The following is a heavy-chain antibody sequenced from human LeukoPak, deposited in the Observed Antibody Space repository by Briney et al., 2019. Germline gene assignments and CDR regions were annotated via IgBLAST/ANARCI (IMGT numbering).Heavy chain of an antibody. D-gene: IGHD6-13*01. V-gene: IGHV3-30-3*01. Sequence: TGRSLRLSCAASGFTFSNYAMHWVRQAPGKGLEWVAVISYDGSNKYYADSVRGRFTVSRDNSKNTLSLQMNSLRVEDTALYSCARDMGVAEAAKYIFDYWGQGTLVTVAS. CDR3: ARDMGVAEAAKYIFDY. J-gene: IGHJ4*02. CDR2: ISYDGSNK. CDR1: GFTFSNYA.